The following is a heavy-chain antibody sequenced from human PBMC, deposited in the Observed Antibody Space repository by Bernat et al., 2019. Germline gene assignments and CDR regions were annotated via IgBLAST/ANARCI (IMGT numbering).Heavy chain of an antibody. V-gene: IGHV1-18*01. CDR3: TRSSLAGDY. Sequence: QVQLVQSGAEVKKPGASVKVSCKASDYTFPSYGLSWVRQAPGQGLEWMGWINAGSGNAKSSQKFQDRVSMTRDTSASTVYMELTSLTSDDTAVYYCTRSSLAGDYWGQGTLVTVSS. CDR2: INAGSGNA. J-gene: IGHJ4*02. CDR1: DYTFPSYG. D-gene: IGHD6-19*01.